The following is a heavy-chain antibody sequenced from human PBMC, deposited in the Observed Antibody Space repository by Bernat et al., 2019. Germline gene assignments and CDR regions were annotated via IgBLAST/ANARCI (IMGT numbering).Heavy chain of an antibody. CDR2: ISSSSSYI. V-gene: IGHV3-21*01. J-gene: IGHJ3*02. CDR1: GFIFSSYS. Sequence: EVQLVESGGGLVKPGGSLRLSCAASGFIFSSYSMNWVRQAPGKGLEWVSSISSSSSYIYYADSMKGRVTISRDNAKNSLYLQMNSLRAEDTAVYYCARALGVGVTRIGDVFDIWSQGTMVTVSS. D-gene: IGHD1-26*01. CDR3: ARALGVGVTRIGDVFDI.